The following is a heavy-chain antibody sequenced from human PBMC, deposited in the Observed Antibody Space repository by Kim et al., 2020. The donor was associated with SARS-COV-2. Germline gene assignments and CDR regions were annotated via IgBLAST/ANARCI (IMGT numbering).Heavy chain of an antibody. CDR2: IYYSGST. J-gene: IGHJ2*01. Sequence: SETLSLTCTVSGGSVSSGSYYWSWIRQPPGKGLEWIGYIYYSGSTNYNPSLKSRVTISVDTSKNQFSLKLSSVTAADTAVYYCARFRVVRNSYGGNSKGYFDLWGRGTLVTVSS. CDR1: GGSVSSGSYY. CDR3: ARFRVVRNSYGGNSKGYFDL. V-gene: IGHV4-61*01. D-gene: IGHD5-18*01.